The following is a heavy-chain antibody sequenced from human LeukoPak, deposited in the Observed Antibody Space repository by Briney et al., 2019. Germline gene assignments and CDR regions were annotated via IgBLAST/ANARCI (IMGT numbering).Heavy chain of an antibody. CDR3: ARDYRRDFWSGYYFDY. J-gene: IGHJ4*02. D-gene: IGHD3-3*01. CDR2: IKQDGSEK. Sequence: GGSLRLSCAASGFTFSSYWMSWVRQAPGKGLEWVANIKQDGSEKYYVDSVKGRFTISRDNAKNSLYLQMNSLRAEDTAVYYCARDYRRDFWSGYYFDYWGQGTLVTVSS. V-gene: IGHV3-7*01. CDR1: GFTFSSYW.